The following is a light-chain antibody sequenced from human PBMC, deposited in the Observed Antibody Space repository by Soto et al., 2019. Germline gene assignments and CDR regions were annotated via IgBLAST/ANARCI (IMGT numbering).Light chain of an antibody. CDR2: KTS. V-gene: IGKV1-5*03. CDR3: QHYHNYPWT. Sequence: DLQLTQFPSTLSASVGDRVTITCRASESVVAWLAWYQQKPGKAPNLLIYKTSTSESGVPSRFSGSGSGTQFTLTISDLQPDDFATYCCQHYHNYPWTFGQGTTVVIK. CDR1: ESVVAW. J-gene: IGKJ1*01.